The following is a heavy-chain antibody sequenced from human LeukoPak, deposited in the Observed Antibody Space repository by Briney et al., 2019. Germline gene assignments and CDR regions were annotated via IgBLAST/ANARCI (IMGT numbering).Heavy chain of an antibody. CDR2: IKTDGSLI. CDR1: GFTFSSNA. J-gene: IGHJ4*02. CDR3: ARDLNWETY. Sequence: GGSLRLSCAASGFTFSSNAMSWVRQAPGKGQEWVANIKTDGSLIYYVDSVKGRFTISRDNAKNSLFLEMTSLRVGDTAVYYCARDLNWETYWGQGTLVSVSS. V-gene: IGHV3-7*01. D-gene: IGHD7-27*01.